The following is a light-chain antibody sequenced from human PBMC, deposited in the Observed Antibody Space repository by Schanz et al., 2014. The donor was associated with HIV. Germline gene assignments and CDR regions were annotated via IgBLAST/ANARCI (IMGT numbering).Light chain of an antibody. J-gene: IGKJ1*01. CDR2: GAS. CDR3: LQRTNWPWT. Sequence: EIVMTQSPATLSVSPGERATLSCRASQSVSSDLAWYQQKPGQAPRLLIYGASARATGIPARFTGSGSGTEFTLTISSLEPEDFAVYYCLQRTNWPWTFGQGTKVEIK. V-gene: IGKV3-15*01. CDR1: QSVSSD.